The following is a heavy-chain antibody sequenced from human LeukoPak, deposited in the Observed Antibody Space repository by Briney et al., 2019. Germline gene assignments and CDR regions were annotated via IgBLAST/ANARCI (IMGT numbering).Heavy chain of an antibody. D-gene: IGHD3-16*01. CDR2: ISAYNGNT. V-gene: IGHV1-18*04. CDR3: ARFRGEQYYYGMDV. J-gene: IGHJ6*04. Sequence: ASVKVSCKASGYTFTSCGISWVRQAPGQGLEWMGWISAYNGNTNYAQKLQGRVTMTTDTSTSTAYMELRSLRSDDTAVYYCARFRGEQYYYGMDVWGKGTTVTVSS. CDR1: GYTFTSCG.